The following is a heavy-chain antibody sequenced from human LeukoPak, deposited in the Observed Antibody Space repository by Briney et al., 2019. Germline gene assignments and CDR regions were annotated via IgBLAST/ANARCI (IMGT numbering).Heavy chain of an antibody. V-gene: IGHV3-74*01. D-gene: IGHD6-13*01. CDR3: AKDQLVDFSGYSSSWYYFDY. CDR2: INRDGSST. Sequence: AGGSLRLSCAASGFTFNSYWMHWVRQAPGKGLVWVSRINRDGSSTNYVDSVKGRFTISRDNAKNTLFLQMDSLRAEDTAVYYCAKDQLVDFSGYSSSWYYFDYWGQGTLVTVSS. J-gene: IGHJ4*02. CDR1: GFTFNSYW.